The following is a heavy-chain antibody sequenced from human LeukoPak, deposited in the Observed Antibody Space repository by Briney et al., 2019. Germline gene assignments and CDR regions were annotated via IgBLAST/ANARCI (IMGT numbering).Heavy chain of an antibody. CDR1: GFTFSSYS. CDR3: ARHLRSGSSYNWFDP. Sequence: GGSLRLSCAASGFTFSSYSMNWVRQAPGKGLEWVSYISSSSSTIYYADSVKGRFTISRDNAKNSLYLQMNSLRAEDTAVYYCARHLRSGSSYNWFDPWGQGTLVTVSS. J-gene: IGHJ5*02. CDR2: ISSSSSTI. V-gene: IGHV3-48*04. D-gene: IGHD3-10*01.